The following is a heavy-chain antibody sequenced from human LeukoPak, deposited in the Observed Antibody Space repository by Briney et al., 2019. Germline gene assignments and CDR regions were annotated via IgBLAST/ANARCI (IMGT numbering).Heavy chain of an antibody. CDR2: IYYSGST. D-gene: IGHD3-10*01. V-gene: IGHV4-59*08. Sequence: SETLSLTCTVSGGSISSYYWSWIRQPPGKGLEWIGYIYYSGSTNYNPSLKSRVTISVDTSKNQFSLKLSSVTAADTAVYYCARLGITMVRGVLYHYYGMDVWGQGTTVTVSS. CDR1: GGSISSYY. CDR3: ARLGITMVRGVLYHYYGMDV. J-gene: IGHJ6*02.